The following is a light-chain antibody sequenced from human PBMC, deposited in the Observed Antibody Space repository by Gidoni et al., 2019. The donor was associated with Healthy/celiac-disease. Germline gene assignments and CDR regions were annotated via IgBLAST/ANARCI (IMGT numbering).Light chain of an antibody. CDR3: QQRSNWPPA. CDR2: DAS. Sequence: EIVLTQSPATLSLSPGERATLSCRASQSVSSYLAWYPLLIYDASNRATGIPARFSGSGSGTDFTLTISSLEPEDFAVYYCQQRSNWPPAFGGGTKVEIK. CDR1: QSVSSY. J-gene: IGKJ4*01. V-gene: IGKV3-11*01.